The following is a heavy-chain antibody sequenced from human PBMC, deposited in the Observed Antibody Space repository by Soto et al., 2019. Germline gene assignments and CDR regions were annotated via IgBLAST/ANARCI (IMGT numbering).Heavy chain of an antibody. CDR3: ARDRGPYYYDSSGPLDY. Sequence: GGSLRLSCAASGFSFSSYGMHWVRQAPGKGLEWVAMISYDGTDEYYADSVKGRFTISRDNSKNTLYLQMNSLRAEDTAVYYCARDRGPYYYDSSGPLDYWGQGTLVTVSS. J-gene: IGHJ4*02. V-gene: IGHV3-30*03. D-gene: IGHD3-22*01. CDR2: ISYDGTDE. CDR1: GFSFSSYG.